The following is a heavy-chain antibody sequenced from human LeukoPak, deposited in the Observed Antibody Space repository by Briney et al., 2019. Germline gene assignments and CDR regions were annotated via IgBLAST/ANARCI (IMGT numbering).Heavy chain of an antibody. V-gene: IGHV1-2*06. CDR2: ITPNSGDT. D-gene: IGHD1-26*01. J-gene: IGHJ4*02. Sequence: ASVKVSCKASGYTFTGYYIHWVRQPPGQGLEWMGLITPNSGDTKYAQKFQGGVTMTRDTSIRTAYVELSSLRSDDTAVYYCARGGGGSYYSLDYWGQGTLVTAPS. CDR1: GYTFTGYY. CDR3: ARGGGGSYYSLDY.